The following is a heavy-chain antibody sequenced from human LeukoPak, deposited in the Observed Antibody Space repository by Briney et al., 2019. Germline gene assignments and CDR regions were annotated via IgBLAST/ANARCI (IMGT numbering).Heavy chain of an antibody. CDR1: GLTFTSSA. J-gene: IGHJ4*02. CDR2: IVVGSGNT. D-gene: IGHD6-19*01. CDR3: AASIAVAGTLDY. Sequence: SVKVSCKASGLTFTSSAMLWVRQARGQRLEWIGWIVVGSGNTNYAQKFQERVTITRDMSTSTAYMELSSLRSEDTAVYYCAASIAVAGTLDYWGQGTLVTVSS. V-gene: IGHV1-58*02.